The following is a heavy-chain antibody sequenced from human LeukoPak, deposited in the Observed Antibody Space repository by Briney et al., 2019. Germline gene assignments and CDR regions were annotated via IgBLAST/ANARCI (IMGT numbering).Heavy chain of an antibody. V-gene: IGHV1-46*01. CDR2: INPSGGST. Sequence: ASVKVSCKASGYSFTNYYMHWVRQAPGQGLEWMGMINPSGGSTTYAQKFQGRVTMTRDMSASTVYMELSSLTSEDTAVYYCARTRGYYFDYWGQGTLVTVSS. J-gene: IGHJ4*02. CDR1: GYSFTNYY. CDR3: ARTRGYYFDY.